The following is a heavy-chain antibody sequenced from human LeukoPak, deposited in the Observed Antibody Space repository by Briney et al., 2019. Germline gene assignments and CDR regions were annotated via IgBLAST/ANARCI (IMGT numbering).Heavy chain of an antibody. V-gene: IGHV3-30*18. J-gene: IGHJ4*02. Sequence: GGSLRLSCAASGFTFSSYGMHWVRQAPGKGLEWVAVISYDGSNKYYADSVKGRFTISRDNSKNTLYLQMNSLRAEDTAVYYCAKANPVGPLLWFGEFPDYWGQGTLVTVSS. D-gene: IGHD3-10*01. CDR1: GFTFSSYG. CDR3: AKANPVGPLLWFGEFPDY. CDR2: ISYDGSNK.